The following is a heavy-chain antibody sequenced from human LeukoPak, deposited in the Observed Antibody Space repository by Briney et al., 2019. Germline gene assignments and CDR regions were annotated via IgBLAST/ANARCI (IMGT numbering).Heavy chain of an antibody. Sequence: GGSLRLSCAASGFTFSSYWMSWVRQAPGEGLEWVANIKQDGTEKYYMDSVKGRFSISRDNAKNSLYLQMYTLRAEDTAVYYCAKGAYVFTGDFDYWGQGTLVTVSS. CDR1: GFTFSSYW. J-gene: IGHJ4*02. CDR3: AKGAYVFTGDFDY. D-gene: IGHD2-8*01. CDR2: IKQDGTEK. V-gene: IGHV3-7*05.